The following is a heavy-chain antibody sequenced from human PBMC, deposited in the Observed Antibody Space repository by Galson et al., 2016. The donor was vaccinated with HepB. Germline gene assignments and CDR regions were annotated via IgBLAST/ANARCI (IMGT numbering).Heavy chain of an antibody. D-gene: IGHD3-22*01. J-gene: IGHJ3*02. CDR2: IDREGSKI. CDR3: ARDRTHYDGSAYYDDLDI. CDR1: GFPFSNYW. V-gene: IGHV3-7*04. Sequence: SLRLSCAASGFPFSNYWMTWVRQGPGKGLEWVANIDREGSKINYVDSVKGRFTISRDNAKNSLYLQMSSLRAEDSAVYFCARDRTHYDGSAYYDDLDIWGQGTMVSVSS.